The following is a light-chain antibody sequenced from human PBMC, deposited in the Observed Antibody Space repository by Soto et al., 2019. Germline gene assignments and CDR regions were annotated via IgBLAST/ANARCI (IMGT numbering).Light chain of an antibody. CDR2: GAS. CDR3: QQYHHWRPSRT. CDR1: QSVSSN. Sequence: EIVMTQSPATLSVSPGERATLSCRASQSVSSNLAWYQQKPGQAPRLLIYGASTRATGIPARFSGSGSGTEFTLTISSLQSEDVAFYYCQQYHHWRPSRTFGEGTKVEIK. J-gene: IGKJ1*01. V-gene: IGKV3-15*01.